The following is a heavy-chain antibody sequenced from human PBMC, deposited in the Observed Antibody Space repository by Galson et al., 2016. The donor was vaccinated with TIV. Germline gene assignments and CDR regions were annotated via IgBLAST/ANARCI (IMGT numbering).Heavy chain of an antibody. CDR2: ISSTGILT. CDR3: TRDGRGNWKYVDYFDY. D-gene: IGHD1-7*01. CDR1: GFSFSDYY. Sequence: SLRLSCAVSGFSFSDYYMIWVRQAPGKGLQWVSYISSTGILTNYADSVKGRFTISRDSSKNTVFLQMNSLRLEDTAVYYCTRDGRGNWKYVDYFDYWGQGTLVTVSS. V-gene: IGHV3-11*06. J-gene: IGHJ4*02.